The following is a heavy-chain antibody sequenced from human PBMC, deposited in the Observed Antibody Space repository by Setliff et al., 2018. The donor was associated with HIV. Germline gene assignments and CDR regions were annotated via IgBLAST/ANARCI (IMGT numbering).Heavy chain of an antibody. CDR2: VYSRGNT. Sequence: SETLSLTCDVSGDSFTTTSHSWAWLRQPAGRGLEWIGHVYSRGNTDYNPSLASRVSILMSTSEIQFSLTLNSVTAADTAKYYCARAKTIGVSAVFFDPWGQGRPVTVSS. CDR3: ARAKTIGVSAVFFDP. D-gene: IGHD3-3*01. CDR1: GDSFTTTSHS. J-gene: IGHJ5*02. V-gene: IGHV4-61*09.